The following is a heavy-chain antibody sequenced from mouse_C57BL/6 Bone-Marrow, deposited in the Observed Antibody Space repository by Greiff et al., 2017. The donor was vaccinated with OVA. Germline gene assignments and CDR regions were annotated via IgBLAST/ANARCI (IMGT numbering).Heavy chain of an antibody. CDR2: IWRGGST. J-gene: IGHJ3*01. Sequence: QVQLQQSGPGLVQPSQSLSITCTVSGFSLTSYGVHWVRQSPGKGLEWLGVIWRGGSTDYNAAFMSRLSITKDNSKSQVFFKMNSLQADDTAIYYCAKNYYGSSAWCAYWGQGTLVTVSA. D-gene: IGHD1-1*01. CDR3: AKNYYGSSAWCAY. CDR1: GFSLTSYG. V-gene: IGHV2-5*01.